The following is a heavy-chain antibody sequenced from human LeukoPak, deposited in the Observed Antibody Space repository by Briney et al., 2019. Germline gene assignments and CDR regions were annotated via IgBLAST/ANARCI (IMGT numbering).Heavy chain of an antibody. D-gene: IGHD1-26*01. CDR3: SKVPLGGPCRGFDF. Sequence: GGSLRHSCAASGFTFSSYGMHWVRQAPGKGLEWVAFIRYDGSNKYYADSVKGRFTISRDNPKNTLYLQMNSLRAEDTAVYYCSKVPLGGPCRGFDFWGQGTLVTVSS. J-gene: IGHJ4*01. CDR1: GFTFSSYG. V-gene: IGHV3-30*02. CDR2: IRYDGSNK.